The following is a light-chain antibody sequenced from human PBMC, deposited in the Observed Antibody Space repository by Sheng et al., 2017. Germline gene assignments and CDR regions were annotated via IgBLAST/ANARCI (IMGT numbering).Light chain of an antibody. V-gene: IGKV3-20*01. Sequence: EIVMTQSPATLSVSPGERVTLSCRASQSVSSDLAWYQQKPGQAPRLLIYGASNRATGIPDRFSGSGSGTDFTLSISRLEPEDFAVYYCQQYGSSPWTFGHGTKVEVK. CDR1: QSVSSD. CDR2: GAS. CDR3: QQYGSSPWT. J-gene: IGKJ1*01.